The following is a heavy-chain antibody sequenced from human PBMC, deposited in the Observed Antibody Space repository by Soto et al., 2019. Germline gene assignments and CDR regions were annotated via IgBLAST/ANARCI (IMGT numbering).Heavy chain of an antibody. J-gene: IGHJ4*02. Sequence: QVQLVQSGAEVKKPGASVKVSCKASGYTFTSYGISWVRQAPGQGPEWMGWISAYNGNTNSAQKPQGRVTMTTATSTSTAYRELRSLRADDTAVYYCARDSQSSVRHEPFDYWGRGTLVTVSS. CDR3: ARDSQSSVRHEPFDY. CDR1: GYTFTSYG. D-gene: IGHD6-6*01. V-gene: IGHV1-18*01. CDR2: ISAYNGNT.